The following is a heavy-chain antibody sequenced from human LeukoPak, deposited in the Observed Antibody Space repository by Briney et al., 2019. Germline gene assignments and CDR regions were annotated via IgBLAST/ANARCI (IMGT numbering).Heavy chain of an antibody. D-gene: IGHD3-22*01. Sequence: PSETLSLTCAVYGGSFSGYYWSWIRQPPGKGPEWIGEINHSGSTNYNPSLKSRVTISVDTSKNQFSLKLSSVTAADTAVYYCAGVEMYYYDSSGYYYGRDYWGQGTLVTVSS. CDR1: GGSFSGYY. J-gene: IGHJ4*02. V-gene: IGHV4-34*01. CDR3: AGVEMYYYDSSGYYYGRDY. CDR2: INHSGST.